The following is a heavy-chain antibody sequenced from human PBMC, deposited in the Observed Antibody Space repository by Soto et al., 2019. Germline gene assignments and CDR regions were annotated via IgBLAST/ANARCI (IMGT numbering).Heavy chain of an antibody. CDR1: GYSFTDYH. CDR3: ARGDSTDCSNGVCSFFYNHEMDV. J-gene: IGHJ6*02. Sequence: ASVKVSCKASGYSFTDYHIHWVRQAPGQGLEWLGRINPKSGGTSTAQKFQGWVTMTTDTSISTASMELTRLTSDDTAIYYCARGDSTDCSNGVCSFFYNHEMDVWGQGTTVTVAS. CDR2: INPKSGGT. V-gene: IGHV1-2*04. D-gene: IGHD2-8*01.